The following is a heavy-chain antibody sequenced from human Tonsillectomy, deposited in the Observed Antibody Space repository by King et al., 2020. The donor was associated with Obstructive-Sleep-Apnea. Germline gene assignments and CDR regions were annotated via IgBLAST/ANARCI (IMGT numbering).Heavy chain of an antibody. D-gene: IGHD3-22*01. CDR2: IWYDGSNK. J-gene: IGHJ4*02. CDR3: ARDNYYDSSGYYPYFDY. Sequence: VQLVESGGGVVQPGRSLRLSCAASGFTFSSYGMHWVRQAPGKGLEWVAVIWYDGSNKYYADSVKGRFTISRDNSKNTLYLQMNSLRAADTAVYYCARDNYYDSSGYYPYFDYWGQGTLVTVSS. V-gene: IGHV3-33*01. CDR1: GFTFSSYG.